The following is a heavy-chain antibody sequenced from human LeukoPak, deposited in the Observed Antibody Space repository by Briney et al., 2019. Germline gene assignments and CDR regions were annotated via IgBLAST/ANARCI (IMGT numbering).Heavy chain of an antibody. D-gene: IGHD1-26*01. J-gene: IGHJ4*02. Sequence: GGSLRLSCTTSGFTFGTHTMHWFRQAPGKGLQWIGFIRSNGTTQYAASVKGRFTISRDNAKNSLYLQMNRLRAEDTAVYYCAREGSQSASGTYPGNDWGQGTLVTVSS. V-gene: IGHV3-49*03. CDR3: AREGSQSASGTYPGND. CDR2: IRSNGTT. CDR1: GFTFGTHT.